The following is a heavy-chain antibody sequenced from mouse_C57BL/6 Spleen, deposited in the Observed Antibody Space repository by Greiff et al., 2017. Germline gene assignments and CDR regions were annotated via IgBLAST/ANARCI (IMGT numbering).Heavy chain of an antibody. V-gene: IGHV2-2*01. CDR2: IWSGGST. CDR3: ASYGSSSYYFDY. CDR1: GFSLTSYG. Sequence: QVQLQQSGPGLVQPSQSLSITCTVSGFSLTSYGVHWVRQSPGKGLEWLGVIWSGGSTDYNAAFISRLSISKDNSKSQVFFKMNSLQADDTAIYYCASYGSSSYYFDYWGQSTTLSVAS. J-gene: IGHJ2*01. D-gene: IGHD1-1*01.